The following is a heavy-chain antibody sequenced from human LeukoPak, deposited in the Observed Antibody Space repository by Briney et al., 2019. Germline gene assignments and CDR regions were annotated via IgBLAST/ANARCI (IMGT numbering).Heavy chain of an antibody. J-gene: IGHJ5*02. Sequence: GSSVKVSCKASGGTFISYAISWVRQAPGQGREWMGGIIPIFGRENYAQKFQGRVTITTDESTSKAYMQLSSLRSEDTAVYYCARREVGAQYDWFDPWGQGTLVTVSS. D-gene: IGHD1-26*01. CDR3: ARREVGAQYDWFDP. CDR2: IIPIFGRE. CDR1: GGTFISYA. V-gene: IGHV1-69*05.